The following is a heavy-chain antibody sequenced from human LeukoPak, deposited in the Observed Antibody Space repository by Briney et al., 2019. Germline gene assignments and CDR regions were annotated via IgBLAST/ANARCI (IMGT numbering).Heavy chain of an antibody. V-gene: IGHV3-30*02. CDR2: IRYDGSNK. J-gene: IGHJ4*02. CDR1: GFTFSSYG. D-gene: IGHD3-9*01. CDR3: AKDLHYDILTGSPCDY. Sequence: PGGSLRLSCAASGFTFSSYGMHWVRQAPGKGLEWVAFIRYDGSNKYYADSVKGRFTISRDNSKNTLYLQMNSLRAEDTAVYYCAKDLHYDILTGSPCDYWGQGTLVTVSS.